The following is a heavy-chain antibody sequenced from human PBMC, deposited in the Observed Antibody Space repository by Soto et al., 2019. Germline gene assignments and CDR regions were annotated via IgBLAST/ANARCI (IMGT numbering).Heavy chain of an antibody. V-gene: IGHV1-69*02. Sequence: SVKVSCRASGGTFSSYTISWVRQAPGQGLEWVGRIIPILGIANYAQKFQGRVTITADKSTSTAYMELSSLRSEDTAVYYCANLCFGELNYYYGLDVWGQGPTVPVS. J-gene: IGHJ6*02. CDR2: IIPILGIA. D-gene: IGHD3-10*01. CDR3: ANLCFGELNYYYGLDV. CDR1: GGTFSSYT.